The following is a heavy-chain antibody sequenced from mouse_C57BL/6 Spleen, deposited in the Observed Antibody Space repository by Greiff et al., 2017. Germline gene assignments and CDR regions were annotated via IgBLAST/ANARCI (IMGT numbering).Heavy chain of an antibody. CDR3: AKIYYDYDGYYAMDY. D-gene: IGHD2-4*01. CDR2: IWRGGST. J-gene: IGHJ4*01. CDR1: GFSLTSYG. Sequence: VKLMESGPGLVQPSQSLSITCTVSGFSLTSYGVHWVRQSPGKGLEWLGVIWRGGSTDYNAAFMSRLSITKDNSKSQVFFKMNSLQADDTAIYYCAKIYYDYDGYYAMDYWGQGTSVTVSS. V-gene: IGHV2-5*01.